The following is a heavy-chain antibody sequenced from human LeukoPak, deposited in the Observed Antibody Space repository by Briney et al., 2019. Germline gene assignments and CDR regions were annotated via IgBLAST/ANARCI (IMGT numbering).Heavy chain of an antibody. CDR1: GFTFSRYA. Sequence: PGGSLRLSCAASGFTFSRYALHWVRQAPGKGLEYVSAISGNGGTTYYANSVKGRFTISRDNSKNTLYLQMCSLRAEDMGVYYXXXSWIPXXXSRLPCDRWXQGTLVTVSS. V-gene: IGHV3-64*01. CDR3: XXSWIPXXXSRLPCDR. CDR2: ISGNGGTT. J-gene: IGHJ5*02. D-gene: IGHD5-18*01.